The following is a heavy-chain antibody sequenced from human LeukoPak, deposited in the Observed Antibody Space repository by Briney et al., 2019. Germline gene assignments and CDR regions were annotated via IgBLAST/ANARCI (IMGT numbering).Heavy chain of an antibody. CDR3: AKDGHYADYTGVFDI. D-gene: IGHD4-17*01. V-gene: IGHV3-9*01. J-gene: IGHJ3*02. CDR1: GFTFDDYA. Sequence: PGGSLRLSCAASGFTFDDYAMHWVRQRPGKGLEWVSGISRNSGTKGYADSVKGRFTISRDNAKSSLYLQMSSLRAEDTALYYCAKDGHYADYTGVFDIWGQGTMVTVSS. CDR2: ISRNSGTK.